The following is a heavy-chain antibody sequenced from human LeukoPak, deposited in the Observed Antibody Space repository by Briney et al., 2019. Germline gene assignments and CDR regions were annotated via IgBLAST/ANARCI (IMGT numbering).Heavy chain of an antibody. CDR3: ARERESFSDDAFDI. J-gene: IGHJ3*02. CDR2: IIPILGIA. D-gene: IGHD3-10*01. V-gene: IGHV1-69*04. Sequence: ASVKVSCKASGGTFSSYAISWVRQAPGQGLEWMGRIIPILGIANYAQKFQGRVTITADKSTSTAYMELSSLRSEDTAVYYCARERESFSDDAFDIWGQGTMVTVSS. CDR1: GGTFSSYA.